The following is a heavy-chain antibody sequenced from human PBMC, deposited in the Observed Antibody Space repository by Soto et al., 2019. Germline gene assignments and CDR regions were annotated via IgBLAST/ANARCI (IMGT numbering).Heavy chain of an antibody. Sequence: QVQLQESGPGLVKPSETLSLTCTVSAGSISSYYWSWIRQPPGKGLEWIGYIYYNGSTNYNPSLTSRVTISVDTSKNQFSLKLSSVTAADTAVYYCARAAWETSVGFDLWGRGTLVTVSS. CDR3: ARAAWETSVGFDL. CDR1: AGSISSYY. CDR2: IYYNGST. V-gene: IGHV4-59*08. D-gene: IGHD1-26*01. J-gene: IGHJ2*01.